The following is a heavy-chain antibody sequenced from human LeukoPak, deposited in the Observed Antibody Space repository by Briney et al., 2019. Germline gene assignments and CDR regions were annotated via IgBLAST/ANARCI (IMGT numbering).Heavy chain of an antibody. CDR3: ARGGYSYGHPLDY. CDR2: ISSNGGST. CDR1: GFTFSSYG. Sequence: GGSLRLSCAASGFTFSSYGMSWVRQAPGKGLEWVSAISSNGGSTYYANSVKGRFTISRDNSKNTLYLQMGSLRAEDMAVYYCARGGYSYGHPLDYWGQGTLVTVSS. V-gene: IGHV3-64*01. D-gene: IGHD5-18*01. J-gene: IGHJ4*02.